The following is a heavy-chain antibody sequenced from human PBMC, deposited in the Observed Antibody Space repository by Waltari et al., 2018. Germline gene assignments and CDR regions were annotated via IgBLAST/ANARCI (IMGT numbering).Heavy chain of an antibody. D-gene: IGHD4-17*01. J-gene: IGHJ4*02. CDR2: IYSGGST. CDR3: ARDRDYGDYVYFDY. Sequence: EVQLLESGGGLVQPGGSLRLSCAASGFTFSSYAMSWVRQAPGKGLEWVSVIYSGGSTYYADSVKGRFTISRDNSKNTLYLQMNSLRAEDTAVYYCARDRDYGDYVYFDYWGQGTLVTVSS. V-gene: IGHV3-23*03. CDR1: GFTFSSYA.